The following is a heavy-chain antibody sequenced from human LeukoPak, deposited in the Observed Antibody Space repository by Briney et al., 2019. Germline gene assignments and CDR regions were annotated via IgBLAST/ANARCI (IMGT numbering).Heavy chain of an antibody. V-gene: IGHV5-51*01. Sequence: GESLKISCKGSGYSFTNYWIGWVRHMAGKGLEWMGIIYPGDSDTRYSPSFQGQVTISADKSISTAYLQWSSLKASDTAMYYCARLSSSDWNVAGFDYWGQGTLVTVSS. CDR3: ARLSSSDWNVAGFDY. D-gene: IGHD6-19*01. CDR2: IYPGDSDT. J-gene: IGHJ4*02. CDR1: GYSFTNYW.